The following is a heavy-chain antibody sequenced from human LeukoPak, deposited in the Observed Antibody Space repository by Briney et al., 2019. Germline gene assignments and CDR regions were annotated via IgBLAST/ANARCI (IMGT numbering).Heavy chain of an antibody. CDR1: GLTFSNYA. J-gene: IGHJ4*02. CDR3: AKGVGVAEWREWLFDY. CDR2: ISVSGENT. D-gene: IGHD2-15*01. V-gene: IGHV3-23*01. Sequence: GGSLRLSCAASGLTFSNYAMTWVRQAPGKGLQWVSTISVSGENTYYADSVKGRFTISRDISKSTLYLQMNSLRDEDTALYYCAKGVGVAEWREWLFDYWGQGTLVTVSS.